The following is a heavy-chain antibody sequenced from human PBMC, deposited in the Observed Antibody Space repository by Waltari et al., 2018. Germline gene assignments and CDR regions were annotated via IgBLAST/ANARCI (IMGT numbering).Heavy chain of an antibody. Sequence: QVQLQESGPGLVKPSETLSLTCAVSGYSIRSGYYWGWLRQPPGKGLGWIGSIYHSGSTYYNPSLKSRVTISVDTSKNQFSLKLSSVTAADTAVYYCARDRGRARRSDSSGWYDYWGQGTLVTVSS. CDR2: IYHSGST. J-gene: IGHJ4*02. V-gene: IGHV4-38-2*02. CDR3: ARDRGRARRSDSSGWYDY. D-gene: IGHD6-19*01. CDR1: GYSIRSGYY.